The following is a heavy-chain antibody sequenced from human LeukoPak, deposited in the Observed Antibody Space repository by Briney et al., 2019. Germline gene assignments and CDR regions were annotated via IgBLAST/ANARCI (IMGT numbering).Heavy chain of an antibody. CDR3: ARGAVNFDY. V-gene: IGHV4-59*08. CDR1: GGSISSYY. Sequence: SETLSLTCTVSGGSISSYYWSWIRQPPGKGLEWIGYIYYSGSTNYNPSLKSRVTISVDTSKNQFSLKLSSVIAADTAVYYCARGAVNFDYWGQGTLVTVSS. D-gene: IGHD1-26*01. J-gene: IGHJ4*02. CDR2: IYYSGST.